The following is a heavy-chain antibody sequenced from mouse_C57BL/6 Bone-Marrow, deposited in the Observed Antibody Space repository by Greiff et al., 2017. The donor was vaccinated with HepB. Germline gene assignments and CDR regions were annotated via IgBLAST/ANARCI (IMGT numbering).Heavy chain of an antibody. D-gene: IGHD2-3*01. J-gene: IGHJ2*01. CDR3: ARKCDGYTSYFDY. CDR1: GFTFSDYY. CDR2: INYDGSST. V-gene: IGHV5-16*01. Sequence: EVMLVESEGGLVQPGSSMKLSCTASGFTFSDYYMAWVRQVPEKGLEWVANINYDGSSTYYLDSLKSRFIISRDNAKNILYLQMSSLKSEDTATYYCARKCDGYTSYFDYWGQGTTLTVSS.